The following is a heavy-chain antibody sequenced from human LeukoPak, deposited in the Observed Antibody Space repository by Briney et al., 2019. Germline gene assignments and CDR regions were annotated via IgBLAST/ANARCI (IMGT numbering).Heavy chain of an antibody. D-gene: IGHD4-17*01. Sequence: SETLSLTCTVSGGSISSYYWSWIRQPPGKGLEWIGYIYYSGSTNYNPSLKSRVTISVDTSKNQFSLKLSSVTAADTAVYYCAGFAGYGDYGFDYWGQGTLVTVSS. J-gene: IGHJ4*02. CDR2: IYYSGST. CDR1: GGSISSYY. CDR3: AGFAGYGDYGFDY. V-gene: IGHV4-59*01.